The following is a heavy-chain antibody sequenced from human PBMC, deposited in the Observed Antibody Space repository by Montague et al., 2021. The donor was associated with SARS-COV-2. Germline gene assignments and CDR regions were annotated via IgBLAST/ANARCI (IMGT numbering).Heavy chain of an antibody. CDR3: AKDREVATGGLYYFDY. D-gene: IGHD5-24*01. CDR1: GFPFRNYA. J-gene: IGHJ4*02. Sequence: SLSLSLSASGFPFRNYAMIWVRQAPGKGLEWVSGISGSADITYYADSVKGRFTISRDNSKNTLYLQMSSLRAGDTAVYYCAKDREVATGGLYYFDYWGQGTLVTVSS. V-gene: IGHV3-23*01. CDR2: ISGSADIT.